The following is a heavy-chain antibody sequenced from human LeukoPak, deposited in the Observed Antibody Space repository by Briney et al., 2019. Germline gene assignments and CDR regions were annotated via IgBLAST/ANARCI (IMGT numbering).Heavy chain of an antibody. J-gene: IGHJ5*02. D-gene: IGHD3-10*01. CDR2: IIPIFGTA. V-gene: IGHV1-69*05. CDR1: GGTFSSYA. Sequence: SVKVSCKASGGTFSSYAISWVRQAPGQGLEWMGRIIPIFGTANYAQKFQGRVTITTDESTSTAYMELSSLRSEDTAVYYCARGRPTMVRGVTNWFDPWGQGTLVIVSS. CDR3: ARGRPTMVRGVTNWFDP.